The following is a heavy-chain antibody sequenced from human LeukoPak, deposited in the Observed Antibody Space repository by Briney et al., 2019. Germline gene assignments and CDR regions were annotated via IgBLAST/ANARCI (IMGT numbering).Heavy chain of an antibody. CDR1: GGSISSYY. V-gene: IGHV4-59*01. J-gene: IGHJ4*02. Sequence: PSETLSLTCTVSGGSISSYYWSWIRQPPGKGLEWIGYIYYSGSTNYNPSLKSRVTISVDTSKNQFSLKLSSVTAADTAVYYCARFFSRLDGSGSYGFDYWGQGTLVTVSS. CDR3: ARFFSRLDGSGSYGFDY. CDR2: IYYSGST. D-gene: IGHD3-10*01.